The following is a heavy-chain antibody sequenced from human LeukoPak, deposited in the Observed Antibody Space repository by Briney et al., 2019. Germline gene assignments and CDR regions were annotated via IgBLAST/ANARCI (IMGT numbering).Heavy chain of an antibody. V-gene: IGHV4-59*08. Sequence: PSETLSLICTVSGGSISSYYWSWIRQPPGKGLEWIGYIYYSGCTNYNPSLKSRVTISVDTSKNQFSLKLSSVTAADTAVYYCASNLYSSSWSGTFDIWGQGTMVTVSS. CDR1: GGSISSYY. J-gene: IGHJ3*02. D-gene: IGHD6-13*01. CDR2: IYYSGCT. CDR3: ASNLYSSSWSGTFDI.